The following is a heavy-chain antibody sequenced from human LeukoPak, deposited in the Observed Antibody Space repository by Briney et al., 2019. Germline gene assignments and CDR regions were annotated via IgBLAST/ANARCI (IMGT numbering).Heavy chain of an antibody. CDR2: INHSGST. V-gene: IGHV4-34*01. D-gene: IGHD6-6*01. Sequence: SETLSLTCAVSGGSFSGYYWSWIRQPPGKGLEWIGEINHSGSTNYNPSLKSRVTISEDTSKNQFYLKLSSVTAADTAVYHCARGHMDSSSFDYWGQGTLVTVSS. J-gene: IGHJ4*02. CDR1: GGSFSGYY. CDR3: ARGHMDSSSFDY.